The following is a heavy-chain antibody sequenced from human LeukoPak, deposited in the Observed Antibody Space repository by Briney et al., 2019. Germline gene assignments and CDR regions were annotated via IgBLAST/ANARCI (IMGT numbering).Heavy chain of an antibody. CDR3: ARDSGYCSGGSCQYYYYYYMDV. V-gene: IGHV3-21*01. CDR1: GFTFSSYS. CDR2: ISGSSSYI. J-gene: IGHJ6*03. Sequence: KTWGSLRLSCAASGFTFSSYSMNWVRQAPGKGLEWVSSISGSSSYIYYADSVKGRFTISRDNAKNSLYLQMNSLRAEDTAVYYCARDSGYCSGGSCQYYYYYYMDVWGKGTTVTVSS. D-gene: IGHD2-15*01.